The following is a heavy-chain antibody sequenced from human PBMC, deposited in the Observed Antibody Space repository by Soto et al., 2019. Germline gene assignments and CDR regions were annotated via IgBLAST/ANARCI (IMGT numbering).Heavy chain of an antibody. CDR1: SGPISRYY. V-gene: IGHV4-34*01. CDR3: ARLGGYCSSTSCYGYYGMDV. Sequence: PSETLSLTCSVSSGPISRYYWTWIRQPPGKGLEWIGEINHSGSTNYNPSLKSRVTISVDTSKNQFSLKVSSVTVADTAVYYCARLGGYCSSTSCYGYYGMDVGGQGTTVTVSS. J-gene: IGHJ6*02. CDR2: INHSGST. D-gene: IGHD2-2*01.